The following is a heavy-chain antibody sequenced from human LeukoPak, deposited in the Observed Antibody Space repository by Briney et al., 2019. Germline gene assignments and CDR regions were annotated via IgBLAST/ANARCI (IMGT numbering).Heavy chain of an antibody. CDR1: GGSISSSNW. J-gene: IGHJ4*02. CDR3: ARDRYYDILTGIFDY. D-gene: IGHD3-9*01. Sequence: SSETLSLTCAVSGGSISSSNWWSWVRQPPGKGLEWIGEIYHSGSTNYNPSLKSRVTISVDKSKNQFSLKLSSVTAADTAVYHCARDRYYDILTGIFDYWGQGTLVTVSS. V-gene: IGHV4-4*02. CDR2: IYHSGST.